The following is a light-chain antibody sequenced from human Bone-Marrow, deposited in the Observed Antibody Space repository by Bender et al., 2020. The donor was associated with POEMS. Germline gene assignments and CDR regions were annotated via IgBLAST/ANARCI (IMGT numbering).Light chain of an antibody. Sequence: QSALTQPPSASGSPGQSVTISCTGTNSAGFNYVSWYQQHPGKVPKLLIYDVSKRPPGVPDRFSGSKSGNTASLTVSELQAEDEADYYCCSYAGGYTWVFGGGTKLTVL. CDR3: CSYAGGYTWV. J-gene: IGLJ3*02. CDR1: NSAGFNY. V-gene: IGLV2-8*01. CDR2: DVS.